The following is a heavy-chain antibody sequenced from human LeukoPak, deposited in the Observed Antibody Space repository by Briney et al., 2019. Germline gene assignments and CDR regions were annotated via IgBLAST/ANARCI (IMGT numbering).Heavy chain of an antibody. J-gene: IGHJ2*01. CDR1: GGSISSYY. V-gene: IGHV4-59*12. Sequence: PSETLSLTCTVSGGSISSYYWSWIRQPPGEGLEWIGYIYYSGSAYYNPSLKSRVTISVDTSKNQFSLKLSSVTAADTAVYYCARDRYTVVSWYFDLWGRGTLVTVSS. D-gene: IGHD4-23*01. CDR3: ARDRYTVVSWYFDL. CDR2: IYYSGSA.